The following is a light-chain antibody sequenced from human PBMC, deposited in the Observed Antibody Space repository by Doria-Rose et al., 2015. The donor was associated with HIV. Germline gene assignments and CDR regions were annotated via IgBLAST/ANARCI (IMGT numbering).Light chain of an antibody. CDR2: AAS. CDR1: QSVSTY. CDR3: QQSYSSPRT. Sequence: LRLTQSPSSLSASVGDRVTITCRASQSVSTYLNWYQQKPGKPPKLLIYAASGLQSGVPSRFSGGESGTHFTLTISSLQPEDFATYYCQQSYSSPRTFGQATRLEIK. V-gene: IGKV1-39*01. J-gene: IGKJ2*01.